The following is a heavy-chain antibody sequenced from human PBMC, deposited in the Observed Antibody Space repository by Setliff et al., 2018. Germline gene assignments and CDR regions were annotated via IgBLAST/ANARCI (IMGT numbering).Heavy chain of an antibody. CDR3: ARDREGDGNYYMDV. Sequence: GGSLRLSCEASGFTFRSYWMHWVRQAPGEGLVWVSRMNSDGSTMNYADSVKGRFTISRDNTKNTVYLQMNSLRAEDTAVYYCARDREGDGNYYMDVWGKGTTVTVSS. V-gene: IGHV3-74*01. CDR2: MNSDGSTM. D-gene: IGHD1-1*01. J-gene: IGHJ6*03. CDR1: GFTFRSYW.